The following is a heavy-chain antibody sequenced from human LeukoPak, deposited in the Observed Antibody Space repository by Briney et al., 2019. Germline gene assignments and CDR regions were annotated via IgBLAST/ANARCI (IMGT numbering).Heavy chain of an antibody. Sequence: GGSLRRSCAASGFTFSTYWMHWVRQAPGKGLVWVSRINTDGSSTNYADSVKGRFTISRDNARNTLYLQMNSLRAEDTAVYYCASPKRGGAFDMWGQGTVVTVSS. CDR2: INTDGSST. J-gene: IGHJ3*02. CDR1: GFTFSTYW. V-gene: IGHV3-74*01. CDR3: ASPKRGGAFDM. D-gene: IGHD2-15*01.